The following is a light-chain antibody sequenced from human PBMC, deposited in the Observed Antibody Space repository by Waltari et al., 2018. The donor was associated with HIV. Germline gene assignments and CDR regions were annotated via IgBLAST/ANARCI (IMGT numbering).Light chain of an antibody. CDR2: GVS. CDR1: SSDIGGYDY. V-gene: IGLV2-14*01. CDR3: SAYTTYSPLAV. J-gene: IGLJ2*01. Sequence: QSALTQPASVSGSPGQSITISCTGTSSDIGGYDYVSWYQQHPGKSPKLLMYGVSSRPSGVSNRVSGSRSRNTASLTTSGLQAVAEAHYYCSAYTTYSPLAVFGGGTKLTVL.